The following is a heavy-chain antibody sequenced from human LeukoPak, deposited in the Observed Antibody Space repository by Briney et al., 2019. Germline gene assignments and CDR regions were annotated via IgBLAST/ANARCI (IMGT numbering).Heavy chain of an antibody. V-gene: IGHV3-7*01. J-gene: IGHJ4*02. CDR2: INHNGNVN. CDR3: ARENWGFCSRCRDLDC. Sequence: GGSLRLSCAASGFTFSSYWMNWARQAPGKGLEWVASINHNGNVNYYVDSVKGRFTISRDSSKNTVYLQMNSLRVEDTAVYYCARENWGFCSRCRDLDCWGQGTLVTVSS. D-gene: IGHD2-15*01. CDR1: GFTFSSYW.